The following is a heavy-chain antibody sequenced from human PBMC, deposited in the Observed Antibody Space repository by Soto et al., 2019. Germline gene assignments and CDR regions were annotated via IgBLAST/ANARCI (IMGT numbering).Heavy chain of an antibody. CDR3: ARGGPYYDFWSGYYFWFDP. D-gene: IGHD3-3*01. CDR2: INHSGST. Sequence: LETLSLTCAVYGGSFIGYYWSWIRQPPGKGLEWIGEINHSGSTNYNPSLKSRVTISVDTSKNQFSLKLSSVTAADTAVYYCARGGPYYDFWSGYYFWFDPWGQGTLVTVSS. J-gene: IGHJ5*02. CDR1: GGSFIGYY. V-gene: IGHV4-34*01.